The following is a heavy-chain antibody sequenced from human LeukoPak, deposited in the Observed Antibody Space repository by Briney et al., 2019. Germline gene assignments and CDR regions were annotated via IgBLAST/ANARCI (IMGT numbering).Heavy chain of an antibody. CDR1: GYTFTGYY. CDR3: ARDRLGCSGGSCFPGMDV. V-gene: IGHV1-2*02. J-gene: IGHJ6*02. D-gene: IGHD2-15*01. CDR2: INPNSGGT. Sequence: AASVKVSCKASGYTFTGYYMHWVRQAPGQGLEWMGWINPNSGGTNYAQKFQGRVTMTRDTSISTAYMELSRLRSDDTAVYYCARDRLGCSGGSCFPGMDVWGQGTTVTVSS.